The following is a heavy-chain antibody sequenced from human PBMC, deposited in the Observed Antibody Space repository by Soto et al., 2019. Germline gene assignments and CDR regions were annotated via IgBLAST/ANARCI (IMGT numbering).Heavy chain of an antibody. CDR1: GFTFSTFA. J-gene: IGHJ6*02. Sequence: EVQLLQSGGGLVQPGGSLGLSCAASGFTFSTFAMSWVRQAPGKGPAWVSLISGSGDSTYYADSVKGRFTISRDNSKNTLYLQLNSLRAKDTAQDYCAKDLMTTVNRYYYGMDVWGQGTTVTVSS. D-gene: IGHD4-17*01. CDR2: ISGSGDST. V-gene: IGHV3-23*01. CDR3: AKDLMTTVNRYYYGMDV.